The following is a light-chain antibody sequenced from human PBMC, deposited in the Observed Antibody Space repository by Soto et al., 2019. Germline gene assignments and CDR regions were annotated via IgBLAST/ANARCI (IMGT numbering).Light chain of an antibody. J-gene: IGKJ4*01. CDR3: QQRSDWPLT. CDR1: QSVSSY. V-gene: IGKV3-11*01. Sequence: DIVLTQSPATQSYSTGQKPTLCCXASQSVSSYLAWYQQKPGQAPRLLIYDASNRATGIPARFSGSGSGTDFTLTISSLEPEDFAVYYCQQRSDWPLTFGGGTKVDIK. CDR2: DAS.